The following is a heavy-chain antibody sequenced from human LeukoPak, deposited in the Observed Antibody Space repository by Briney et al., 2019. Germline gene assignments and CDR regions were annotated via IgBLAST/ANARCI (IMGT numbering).Heavy chain of an antibody. V-gene: IGHV3-7*01. CDR3: ARDLYDSSGYPQGYFDY. J-gene: IGHJ4*02. CDR1: GFTVSSNY. Sequence: GGSLRLSCAASGFTVSSNYMSWVRQAPGKGLEWVANIKQDGSEKYYVDSVKGRFTISRDNAKNSLYLQMNSLRAEDTAVYYCARDLYDSSGYPQGYFDYWGQGTLVTVSS. D-gene: IGHD3-22*01. CDR2: IKQDGSEK.